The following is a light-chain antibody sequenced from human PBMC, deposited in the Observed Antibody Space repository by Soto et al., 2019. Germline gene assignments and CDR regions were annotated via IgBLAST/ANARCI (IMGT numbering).Light chain of an antibody. Sequence: EIVLMQSPGILSLPPGERATLSCRASQSVSSSYLAWYQQKPGQAPRLLIYGASSRATGIPDRFSGSGSGTDFTLTINRLEPEDFAVYYCQQYGSSPQTFGQGTKLEIK. CDR2: GAS. J-gene: IGKJ2*01. V-gene: IGKV3-20*01. CDR3: QQYGSSPQT. CDR1: QSVSSSY.